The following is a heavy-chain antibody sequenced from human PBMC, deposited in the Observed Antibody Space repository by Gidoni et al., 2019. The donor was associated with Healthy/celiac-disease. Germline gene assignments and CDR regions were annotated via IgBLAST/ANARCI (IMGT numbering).Heavy chain of an antibody. CDR3: ARGLTVTTLPDY. CDR1: GGSISSYY. CDR2: IYYSGST. V-gene: IGHV4-59*01. Sequence: QVQLQESGPGLVKPSETLSLTCTVSGGSISSYYWSWIRQPPGKGLEWIGYIYYSGSTNYNPSLKSRVTISVDTSKNQFSLKLSSVTAADTAVYYCARGLTVTTLPDYWGQGTLVTVSS. J-gene: IGHJ4*02. D-gene: IGHD4-17*01.